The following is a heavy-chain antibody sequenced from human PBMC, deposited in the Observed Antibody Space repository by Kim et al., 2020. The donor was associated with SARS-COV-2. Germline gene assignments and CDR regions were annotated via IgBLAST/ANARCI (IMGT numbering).Heavy chain of an antibody. D-gene: IGHD3-22*01. J-gene: IGHJ6*02. V-gene: IGHV1-8*02. CDR2: MNPNIGNR. CDR3: ARGKAEKIVVVIMAYYYYYMDV. CDR1: GYTFTSYD. Sequence: ASVKVSCKASGYTFTSYDINWVRQATGQGLEWMGWMNPNIGNRGYEQKFQGRVTMTRNTSISTANMVLSSLRSEDTAVYYCARGKAEKIVVVIMAYYYYYMDVWGQGTTVTVSS.